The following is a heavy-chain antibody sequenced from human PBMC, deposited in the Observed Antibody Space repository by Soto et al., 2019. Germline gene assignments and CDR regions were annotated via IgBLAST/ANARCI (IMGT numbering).Heavy chain of an antibody. CDR2: ISAYNGNT. CDR3: ARDRPVRGATSSPHYFYDYGMNV. Sequence: ASVKVSCKASGYTFTSDGISWVRQAPGQGLEWMGWISAYNGNTNYAQKLQGRVTMTTDTSTSTAYLELRSLRSDDTAVYYCARDRPVRGATSSPHYFYDYGMNVWG. J-gene: IGHJ6*04. CDR1: GYTFTSDG. D-gene: IGHD3-10*01. V-gene: IGHV1-18*04.